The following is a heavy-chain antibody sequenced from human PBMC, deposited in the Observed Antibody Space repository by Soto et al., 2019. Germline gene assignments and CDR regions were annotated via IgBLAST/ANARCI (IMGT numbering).Heavy chain of an antibody. D-gene: IGHD3-22*01. CDR3: ARQFDYDVSGYYYAY. Sequence: QVQLVQSGAEVKKPGSSVKVSCKASGGTFSKYTISWVRQAPGQGLEWMGGIIPMFGTANYARKFQGRVTITADESTRTTYMERSSLRSEDTAVYYCARQFDYDVSGYYYAYWGQGTLVTVSS. CDR2: IIPMFGTA. J-gene: IGHJ4*02. CDR1: GGTFSKYT. V-gene: IGHV1-69*01.